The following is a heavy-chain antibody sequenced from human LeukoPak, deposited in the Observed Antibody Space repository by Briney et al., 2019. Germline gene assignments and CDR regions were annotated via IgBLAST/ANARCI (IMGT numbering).Heavy chain of an antibody. CDR3: ARQIGAPGFDY. D-gene: IGHD3-10*01. CDR2: IYQSGNT. CDR1: GGSISSSNYY. Sequence: SETLSLTCTVSGGSISSSNYYWGWIRQPPWKGLEWIGSIYQSGNTYYNPSLKSRVTIFVDTAKNQFSLRLNSVTAADTAVYYCARQIGAPGFDYWGQGTLVTVSS. V-gene: IGHV4-39*01. J-gene: IGHJ4*02.